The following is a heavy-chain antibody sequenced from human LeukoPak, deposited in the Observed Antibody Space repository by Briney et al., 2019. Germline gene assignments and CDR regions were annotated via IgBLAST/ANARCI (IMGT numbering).Heavy chain of an antibody. D-gene: IGHD6-13*01. J-gene: IGHJ4*02. V-gene: IGHV3-48*03. CDR3: AREDASSSDY. Sequence: GGSLRLSCAASGFTFSSYAMSWVRQAPGKGLEWVSYISSSGRTIYYADSVKGRFTISRDNAKNSLYLQMNSLRADDTAVYYCAREDASSSDYWGQGTLVTVSS. CDR2: ISSSGRTI. CDR1: GFTFSSYA.